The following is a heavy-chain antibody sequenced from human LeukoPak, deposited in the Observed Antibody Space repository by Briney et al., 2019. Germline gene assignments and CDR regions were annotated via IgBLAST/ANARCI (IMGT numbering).Heavy chain of an antibody. CDR2: MNPNSGNT. J-gene: IGHJ5*02. CDR3: ARDLPCSSTSCRRDWGFDP. CDR1: GYTFTSYD. V-gene: IGHV1-8*03. Sequence: ASVKVSCKASGYTFTSYDINWVRQATGQGLEWMGWMNPNSGNTGYAQKFQDRVTITRNTSISTAYMELSSLRSEDTAVYYCARDLPCSSTSCRRDWGFDPWGQGTLVTVSS. D-gene: IGHD2-2*01.